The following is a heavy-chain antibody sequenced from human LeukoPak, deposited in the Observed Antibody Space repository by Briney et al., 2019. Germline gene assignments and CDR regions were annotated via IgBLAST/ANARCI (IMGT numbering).Heavy chain of an antibody. J-gene: IGHJ3*02. Sequence: SETLSLTCTVSGYSISSGYYWGWIRQPPGKGLEWIGEINYSGSTYQNPSLKSRVTISVDTSKNHLSLRLSSVTAADTAVYYCARRRLRSGAFDIWGQGTMVTVS. V-gene: IGHV4-38-2*02. CDR1: GYSISSGYY. CDR3: ARRRLRSGAFDI. D-gene: IGHD5-12*01. CDR2: INYSGST.